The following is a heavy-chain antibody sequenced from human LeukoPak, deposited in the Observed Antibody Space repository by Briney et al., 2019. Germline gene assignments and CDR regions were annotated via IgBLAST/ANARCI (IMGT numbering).Heavy chain of an antibody. CDR3: ARDGREWVQTHDAFDI. CDR1: GGSISSGSYY. J-gene: IGHJ3*02. Sequence: SETLSLTCTVSGGSISSGSYYWSWIRQPAGKGLEWIGRIYTSGSTNYNPSLKSRVTISVDTSKNQFSLKLSSVTAADTAVYYCARDGREWVQTHDAFDIWGQGTMVTVSS. V-gene: IGHV4-61*02. D-gene: IGHD4/OR15-4a*01. CDR2: IYTSGST.